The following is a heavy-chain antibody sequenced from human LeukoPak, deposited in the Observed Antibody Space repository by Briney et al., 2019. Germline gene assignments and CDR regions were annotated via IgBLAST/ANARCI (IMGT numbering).Heavy chain of an antibody. CDR3: AKGAGGSYGLYYFDY. D-gene: IGHD5-24*01. CDR2: IIANGDST. CDR1: GFTFRSYA. J-gene: IGHJ4*02. Sequence: QAGGSLRLSCAASGFTFRSYAMSWVRQAPGKGLEWVSSIIANGDSTYYADSVKGRFTIPRDNSKNTVYLQMNSLRDEDTAVYYCAKGAGGSYGLYYFDYWGQGTLVTVS. V-gene: IGHV3-23*01.